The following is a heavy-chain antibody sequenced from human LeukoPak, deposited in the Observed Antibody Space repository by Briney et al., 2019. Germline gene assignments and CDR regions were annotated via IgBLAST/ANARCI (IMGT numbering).Heavy chain of an antibody. J-gene: IGHJ6*02. Sequence: GGSLRLSCAASGFTFNSYAMNWVRQAPGKGLEWVSTISGSGGSTYYADSVKGRFTISRDNSKNTLYLEMNGLRAEDTAVYYCAKVGLVPPPDYYYYYGMDVWGQGITVTVSS. CDR3: AKVGLVPPPDYYYYYGMDV. CDR1: GFTFNSYA. V-gene: IGHV3-23*01. D-gene: IGHD6-6*01. CDR2: ISGSGGST.